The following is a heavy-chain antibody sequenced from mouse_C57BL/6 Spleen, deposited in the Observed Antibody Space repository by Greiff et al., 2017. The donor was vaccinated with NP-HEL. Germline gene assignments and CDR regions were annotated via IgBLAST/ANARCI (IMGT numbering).Heavy chain of an antibody. CDR1: GYPFTDYE. D-gene: IGHD3-1*01. CDR3: TEPSGRGFAY. J-gene: IGHJ3*01. Sequence: QVQLQQSGAELVRPGASVTLSCTASGYPFTDYELHWVNQPPVHGLDWIGAIDPETGGTAYTQKFKGKAILTADKSSSTAYMELRSLTSEDSAVYYGTEPSGRGFAYWGQGTLVTVSA. V-gene: IGHV1-15*01. CDR2: IDPETGGT.